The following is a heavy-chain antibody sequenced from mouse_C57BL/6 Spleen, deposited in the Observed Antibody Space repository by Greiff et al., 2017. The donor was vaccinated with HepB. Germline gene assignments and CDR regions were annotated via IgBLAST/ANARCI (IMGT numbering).Heavy chain of an antibody. D-gene: IGHD2-4*01. CDR3: AREILRLRQDAMDY. Sequence: QVQLKQPGAELVKPGASVKLSCKASGYTFTSYWMHWVKQRPGRGLEWIGRIDPNSGGTKYNEKFKSKATLTVDKPSSTAYMQLSSLTSEDSAVYYCAREILRLRQDAMDYWGQGTSVTVSS. CDR1: GYTFTSYW. J-gene: IGHJ4*01. V-gene: IGHV1-72*01. CDR2: IDPNSGGT.